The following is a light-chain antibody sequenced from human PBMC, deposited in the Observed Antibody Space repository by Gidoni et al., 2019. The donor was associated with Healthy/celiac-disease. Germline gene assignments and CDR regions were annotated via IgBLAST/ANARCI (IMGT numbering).Light chain of an antibody. J-gene: IGKJ5*01. Sequence: VLTQSAATLSLSTGERATLSSRASQSVSSSYLAWYQQKPGQAPRLLIYGASSRATGIPDRFSGSGSGTDFTLTISRLEPEDFAVYYCQKYGSSPPITFGQGTRLEIK. CDR2: GAS. V-gene: IGKV3-20*01. CDR1: QSVSSSY. CDR3: QKYGSSPPIT.